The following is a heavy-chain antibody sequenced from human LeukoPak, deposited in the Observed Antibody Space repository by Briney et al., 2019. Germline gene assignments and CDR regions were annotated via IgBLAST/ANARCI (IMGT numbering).Heavy chain of an antibody. V-gene: IGHV4-31*03. CDR1: GGSISSGGYY. Sequence: SETLSLTCTVSGGSISSGGYYWSWIRQLPGKGLEWIGYIYYSGSTYYNPSLKGRVTISVDTSKNQFSLKLSSVTAADTAVYYCARAPAAIYYYAMDVWGQGTTVTVSS. CDR3: ARAPAAIYYYAMDV. J-gene: IGHJ6*02. D-gene: IGHD2-2*01. CDR2: IYYSGST.